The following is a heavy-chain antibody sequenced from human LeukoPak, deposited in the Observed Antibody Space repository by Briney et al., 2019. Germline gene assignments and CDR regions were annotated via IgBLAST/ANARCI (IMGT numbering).Heavy chain of an antibody. CDR3: ARGHYGDYAAAY. Sequence: GGSLRLSCAASGFTFSSYSMNWVRQAPGKGLEWVSSISSSSSYIYYADSVKGRFTISRDNAKNSLYLQMNCLRAEDTAVYYCARGHYGDYAAAYWGQGTLVTVSS. J-gene: IGHJ4*02. D-gene: IGHD4-17*01. CDR2: ISSSSSYI. V-gene: IGHV3-21*01. CDR1: GFTFSSYS.